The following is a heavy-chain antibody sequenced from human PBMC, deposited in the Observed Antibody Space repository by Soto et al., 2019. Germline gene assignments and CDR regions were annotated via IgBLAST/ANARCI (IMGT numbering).Heavy chain of an antibody. Sequence: PVKVSCKASGGTFSSYAISWVRQAPGQGLEWMGGIVPIFGTANYAQKFQGRVTITADESTSTAYMELSSLRSEDTAVYYCARESGGVEGYYYYGMDVWSQGTTVTVS. CDR1: GGTFSSYA. V-gene: IGHV1-69*13. CDR3: ARESGGVEGYYYYGMDV. D-gene: IGHD3-3*01. J-gene: IGHJ6*02. CDR2: IVPIFGTA.